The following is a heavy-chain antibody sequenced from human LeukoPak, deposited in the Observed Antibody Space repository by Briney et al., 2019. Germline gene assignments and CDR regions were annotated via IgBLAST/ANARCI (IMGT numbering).Heavy chain of an antibody. CDR1: GFSLSTRGVG. J-gene: IGHJ4*02. CDR2: IYWNDDK. D-gene: IGHD2-15*01. Sequence: SGPTLVNPPQTLTLTCTFSGFSLSTRGVGVGWIRQPPGKALEWLPLIYWNDDKRYSPSLKSRLTITKDTSKNQVVLTMTNMDPVDTATYYCAHILRGIYCSGGSCYSYFDYWGQGTLVTVSS. CDR3: AHILRGIYCSGGSCYSYFDY. V-gene: IGHV2-5*01.